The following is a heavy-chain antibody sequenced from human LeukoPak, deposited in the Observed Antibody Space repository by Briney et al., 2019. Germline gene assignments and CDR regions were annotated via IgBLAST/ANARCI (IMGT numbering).Heavy chain of an antibody. V-gene: IGHV1-8*03. CDR2: MNPISGNT. D-gene: IGHD3-3*01. CDR3: ARGRSGRRFLADY. CDR1: GYTFSSYD. J-gene: IGHJ4*02. Sequence: ASVKVSCKASGYTFSSYDINWVRQAAGQGLEWMGWMNPISGNTGYPQKFQGRVTITRDTSTGTSYMELSSLRSDDTAVYYCARGRSGRRFLADYWGQGTLVTVSS.